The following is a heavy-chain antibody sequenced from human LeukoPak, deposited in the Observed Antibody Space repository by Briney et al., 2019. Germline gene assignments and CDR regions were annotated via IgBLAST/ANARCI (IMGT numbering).Heavy chain of an antibody. J-gene: IGHJ4*02. V-gene: IGHV3-30-3*01. D-gene: IGHD3-22*01. CDR1: GFTFSGYG. CDR2: ISYDGSNK. CDR3: AKVRGYYYDSSGYFYFDY. Sequence: GRSLRLSCAASGFTFSGYGMHWVRQAAGKGLEWVAGISYDGSNKYYADSVKGRFTISRDNSKNTLYLQMNSLRAEDTAVYYCAKVRGYYYDSSGYFYFDYWGQGTLVTVSS.